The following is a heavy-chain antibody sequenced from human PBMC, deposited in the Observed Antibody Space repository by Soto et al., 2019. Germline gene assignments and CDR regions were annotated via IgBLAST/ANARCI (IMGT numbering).Heavy chain of an antibody. J-gene: IGHJ3*02. CDR3: ASQFGELLADALDI. CDR1: GGSMINYY. D-gene: IGHD3-10*01. Sequence: PSETLSLTCTFSGGSMINYYWSWIRQSPGKGLEWIGYIYYSGSTSYNPSLKSRVTISVDTSKNQFSLKVSSLTAADTAVYYCASQFGELLADALDIWGQGTMVTGSS. V-gene: IGHV4-59*12. CDR2: IYYSGST.